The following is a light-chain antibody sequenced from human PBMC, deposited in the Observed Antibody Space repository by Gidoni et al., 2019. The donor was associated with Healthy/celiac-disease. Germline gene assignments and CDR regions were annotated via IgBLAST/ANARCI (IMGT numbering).Light chain of an antibody. V-gene: IGKV1-39*01. CDR1: QSISSY. CDR2: AAY. CDR3: QQTYSTLT. J-gene: IGKJ4*01. Sequence: DIQVTQSPSSLSASVGDRVTITCRTSQSISSYLNWYQQKPGKAPKLLIYAAYSLQSGVPSRFSGSGYRTDFTLTISSLQPEDFATYYCQQTYSTLTFGGGTKVEIK.